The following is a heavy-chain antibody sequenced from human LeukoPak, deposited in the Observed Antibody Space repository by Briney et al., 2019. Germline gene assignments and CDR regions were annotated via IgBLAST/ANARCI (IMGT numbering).Heavy chain of an antibody. CDR3: ARDLDMATMGYFNL. CDR2: IYYSGST. Sequence: PSETLSLTCTVSGGSISSYYWSWIRQPPGQGLEWIGYIYYSGSTNYSPSLKSRLTISLDTSKNQFYLKLSSVTAADTAVYCCARDLDMATMGYFNLWGRGTLVTVSS. J-gene: IGHJ2*01. V-gene: IGHV4-59*01. D-gene: IGHD5-24*01. CDR1: GGSISSYY.